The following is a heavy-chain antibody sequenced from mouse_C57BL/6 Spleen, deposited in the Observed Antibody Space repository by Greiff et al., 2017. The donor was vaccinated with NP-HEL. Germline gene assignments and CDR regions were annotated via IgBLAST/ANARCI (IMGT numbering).Heavy chain of an antibody. J-gene: IGHJ1*03. D-gene: IGHD1-1*01. V-gene: IGHV2-2*01. CDR3: ARIGSSYWYFDV. Sequence: VKLMESGPGLVQPSQSLSITCTVSGFSLTSYGVHWVRQSPGKGLEWLGVIWSGGSTDYNAAFISRLSISKDNSKSQVFFKMNSLQADDTAIYYCARIGSSYWYFDVWGTGTTVTVSS. CDR1: GFSLTSYG. CDR2: IWSGGST.